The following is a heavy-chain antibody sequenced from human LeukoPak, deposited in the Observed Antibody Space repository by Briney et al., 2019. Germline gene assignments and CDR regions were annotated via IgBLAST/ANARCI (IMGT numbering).Heavy chain of an antibody. V-gene: IGHV3-20*04. D-gene: IGHD3/OR15-3a*01. CDR3: AREFSTGIGYYYMDV. J-gene: IGHJ6*03. CDR2: TNWNGGST. CDR1: GFTFDDYG. Sequence: GGSLRLSCAASGFTFDDYGMSWVRQAPGKGLEWVSSTNWNGGSTAYADSVKGRFTISRDNAKNSLYLQVNSLRAEDTALYYCAREFSTGIGYYYMDVWGKGTTVTVSS.